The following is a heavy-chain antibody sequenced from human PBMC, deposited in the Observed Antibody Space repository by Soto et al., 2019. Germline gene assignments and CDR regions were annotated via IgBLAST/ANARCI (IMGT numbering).Heavy chain of an antibody. J-gene: IGHJ4*02. Sequence: PGGSLRLSCGVSGVTCSRYWMHGVGQVPGQSPFWVSRTSDDGTTTNYADSVRGRFTISRDNSKNTLYLQMNNLKPDDTAIYYCTRGPRDDSSGTGAHWGQGT. CDR1: GVTCSRYW. CDR2: TSDDGTTT. V-gene: IGHV3-74*01. D-gene: IGHD1-1*01. CDR3: TRGPRDDSSGTGAH.